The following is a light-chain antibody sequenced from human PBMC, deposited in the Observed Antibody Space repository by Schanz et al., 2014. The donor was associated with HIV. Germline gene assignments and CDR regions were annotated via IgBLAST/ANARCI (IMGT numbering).Light chain of an antibody. J-gene: IGLJ2*01. CDR2: ANN. Sequence: QSVLTQPPSASGTPGQRVTISCSGSTSNIGSNHVDWYQQLPGTAPRLLIQANNQRPSGVPDRFSGSESGTSASLAISGLQSEDEADYYCSSFTYTSTPVVFGGGTKLTVL. V-gene: IGLV1-44*01. CDR3: SSFTYTSTPVV. CDR1: TSNIGSNH.